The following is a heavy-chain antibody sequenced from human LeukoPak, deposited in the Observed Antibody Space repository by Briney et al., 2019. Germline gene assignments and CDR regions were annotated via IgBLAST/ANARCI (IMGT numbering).Heavy chain of an antibody. J-gene: IGHJ4*02. CDR1: GYTFTGYY. V-gene: IGHV1-2*02. Sequence: ASVKVSCKASGYTFTGYYMHWVRQAPGQGLEWMGWINPNTGGTNYAQKFQGRVTMTRDTSISTAYLELNRLTSDDTAVYYCARVLARYGNLDYWGQGILVTVSS. CDR2: INPNTGGT. CDR3: ARVLARYGNLDY. D-gene: IGHD1-14*01.